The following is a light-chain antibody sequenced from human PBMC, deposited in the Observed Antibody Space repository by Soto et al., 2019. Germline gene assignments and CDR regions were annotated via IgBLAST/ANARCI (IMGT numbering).Light chain of an antibody. J-gene: IGKJ4*01. CDR3: QQYGSSPPLN. CDR2: GAS. V-gene: IGKV3-20*01. Sequence: EIVLTQSPGTLSLSPGERATLSCRASQSVSSSYLAWYQQKPGQAPRLLIYGASSRATGIPDRFSGSGSGTDFTLTISRLEPEDCAVYYCQQYGSSPPLNFGGGTKVEIK. CDR1: QSVSSSY.